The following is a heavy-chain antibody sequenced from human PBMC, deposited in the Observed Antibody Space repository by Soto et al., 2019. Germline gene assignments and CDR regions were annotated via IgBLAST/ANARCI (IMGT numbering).Heavy chain of an antibody. Sequence: ASVKVSCKASGYTFTSYGISWVRQAPGQGLEWMGWISAYNGNTNYAQKLQGRVTMTTDTSTSTAYMELRSLRSGDTAVYYCARDSGGYCSGGSCPWDYWGQGTLVTVSS. D-gene: IGHD2-15*01. V-gene: IGHV1-18*01. CDR3: ARDSGGYCSGGSCPWDY. CDR1: GYTFTSYG. J-gene: IGHJ4*02. CDR2: ISAYNGNT.